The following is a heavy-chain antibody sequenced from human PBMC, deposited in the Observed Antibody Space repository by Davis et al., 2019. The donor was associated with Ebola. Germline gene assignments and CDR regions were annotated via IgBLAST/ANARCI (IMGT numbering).Heavy chain of an antibody. J-gene: IGHJ4*02. CDR1: GGSISSSSYY. CDR3: ARTYYYGSVYFEY. CDR2: INHSGST. Sequence: GSLRLSCTVSGGSISSSSYYWGWLRQPPGKGLEWIGEINHSGSTNYNPSLKSRVTISVDTSKNQFSLRLSSVTAADTAVYYCARTYYYGSVYFEYWGQGTLVTVSS. D-gene: IGHD3-10*01. V-gene: IGHV4-39*07.